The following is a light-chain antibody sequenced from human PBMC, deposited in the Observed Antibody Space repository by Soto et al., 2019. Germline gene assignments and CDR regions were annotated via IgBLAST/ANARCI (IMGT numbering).Light chain of an antibody. CDR1: QSLSEW. CDR3: QQYNGYSRT. Sequence: DIQMTQTPSTLSASVGDTVTITCRASQSLSEWLAWYQQKPGKAPYLLISDVSSLERGVPSRFSGSGSGTEFTLTISSMQPDDFATFYCQQYNGYSRTFGQGTKVDIK. CDR2: DVS. V-gene: IGKV1-5*01. J-gene: IGKJ1*01.